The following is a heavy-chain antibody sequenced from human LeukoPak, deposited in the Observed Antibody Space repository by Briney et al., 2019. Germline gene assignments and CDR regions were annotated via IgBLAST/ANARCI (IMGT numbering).Heavy chain of an antibody. CDR1: GGSFSGYY. Sequence: SETLSLTCAVYGGSFSGYYWSWIRQPPGEGLEWIGEINHSGSTNYNPSLKSRVTISVDTSKNQFSLKLSSVTAADTAVYYCARAKSLYYYYYMDVWGKGTTVTISS. CDR2: INHSGST. V-gene: IGHV4-34*01. J-gene: IGHJ6*03. CDR3: ARAKSLYYYYYMDV.